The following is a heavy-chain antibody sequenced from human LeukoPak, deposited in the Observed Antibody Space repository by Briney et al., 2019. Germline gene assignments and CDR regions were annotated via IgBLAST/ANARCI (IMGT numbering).Heavy chain of an antibody. V-gene: IGHV3-23*01. Sequence: PGGSLRLSCATSGFTFSGYWMTWVRQPPGKGLEWVSAISGSGGSTYYADSVKGRFTISRDNSKNTLYLQMNSLRAEDTAVYYCAKEHSYGRFDYWGQGTLVTVSS. CDR1: GFTFSGYW. J-gene: IGHJ4*02. CDR3: AKEHSYGRFDY. D-gene: IGHD5-18*01. CDR2: ISGSGGST.